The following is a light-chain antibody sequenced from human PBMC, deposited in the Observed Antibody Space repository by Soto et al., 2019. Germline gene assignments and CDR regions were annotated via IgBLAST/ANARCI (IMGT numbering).Light chain of an antibody. CDR1: LLAKKY. J-gene: IGLJ1*01. V-gene: IGLV3-27*01. Sequence: SYELTQPSSVSVSPGQTARITCSGDLLAKKYGRWFQQKPGQAPVLVIYKDSERPSGIPERFSGSSSGTTVTLTISGAQVEDEADYFCYSAADNHYVFGTGTKLTVL. CDR2: KDS. CDR3: YSAADNHYV.